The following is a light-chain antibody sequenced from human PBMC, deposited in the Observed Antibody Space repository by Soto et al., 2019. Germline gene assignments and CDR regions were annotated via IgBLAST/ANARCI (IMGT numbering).Light chain of an antibody. CDR3: SSYAGSNNWV. CDR1: SSDVGDYNY. CDR2: EVS. V-gene: IGLV2-8*01. Sequence: QSALTQPPSASGSPGQSVTISCTGTSSDVGDYNYVSWYQQHPGKAPKLMIYEVSKRPSGVPDRFSGSKSGNTAYLTVSGLQAEDEVDYYCSSYAGSNNWVFGGGTKLTVL. J-gene: IGLJ3*02.